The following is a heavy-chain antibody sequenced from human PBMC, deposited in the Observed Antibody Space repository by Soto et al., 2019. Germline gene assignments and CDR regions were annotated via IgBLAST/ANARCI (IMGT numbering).Heavy chain of an antibody. J-gene: IGHJ6*02. CDR2: ISSSGRTI. V-gene: IGHV3-48*02. D-gene: IGHD5-18*01. Sequence: PGGSLRLSCAASGFTFSSYSMNWVRQAPGKGLEWVSYISSSGRTIYYADSVKGRFTISRDNAKKSLYLQMNSLREEDTAVYYCTTGSVETARKHRSGRGVWAQGTRATVSS. CDR1: GFTFSSYS. CDR3: TTGSVETARKHRSGRGV.